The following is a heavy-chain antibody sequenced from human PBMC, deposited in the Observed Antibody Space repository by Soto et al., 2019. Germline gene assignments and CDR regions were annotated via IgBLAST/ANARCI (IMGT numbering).Heavy chain of an antibody. D-gene: IGHD3-9*01. Sequence: GGSLRLSCAASGFTFSSYWMSWVRQAPGKGLEWVADIKQDGSEKYYVDSVKGRFTISRDNAKNSLYLQMNSLRAEGTAVYYCARDRGTVLRSFHWFPPGVSNWFDPWGQGTLVTVYS. CDR3: ARDRGTVLRSFHWFPPGVSNWFDP. CDR2: IKQDGSEK. CDR1: GFTFSSYW. J-gene: IGHJ5*02. V-gene: IGHV3-7*01.